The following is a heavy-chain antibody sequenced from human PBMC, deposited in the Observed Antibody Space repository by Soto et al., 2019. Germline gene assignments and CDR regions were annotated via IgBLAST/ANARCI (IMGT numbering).Heavy chain of an antibody. CDR1: GFTFRSDW. Sequence: EVQLVESGGGLVEPGGSLRLSCAASGFTFRSDWMHCVRQAPGKGLVWVSRIVRDGRRTIYADSVKGRFTISRDNAKNTASQQMNSLSAADSAVYYCAGDNTNGRFDPWGQGALVTVSS. CDR3: AGDNTNGRFDP. V-gene: IGHV3-74*01. D-gene: IGHD1-1*01. CDR2: IVRDGRRT. J-gene: IGHJ5*02.